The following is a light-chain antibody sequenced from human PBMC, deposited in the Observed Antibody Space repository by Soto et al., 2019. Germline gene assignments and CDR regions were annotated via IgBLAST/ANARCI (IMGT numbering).Light chain of an antibody. CDR1: QSVSSN. CDR3: QQYGSSPIT. Sequence: EIVMTHSPDTLSVSPGERATLSFRASQSVSSNLAWYQQKPGQAPRLLVYGASSRATGIPDRFSGFGSGTDFTLTISRLEPEDFAVYFCQQYGSSPITFGQGTRLEIK. V-gene: IGKV3-20*01. CDR2: GAS. J-gene: IGKJ5*01.